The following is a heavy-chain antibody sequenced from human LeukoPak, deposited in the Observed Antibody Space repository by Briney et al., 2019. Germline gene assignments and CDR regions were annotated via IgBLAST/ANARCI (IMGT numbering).Heavy chain of an antibody. CDR2: IYHSGST. CDR1: GYSISSGYY. CDR3: ARSRSDYDFWSGYPFFDY. D-gene: IGHD3-3*01. V-gene: IGHV4-38-2*02. Sequence: SETLSLTCTVSGYSISSGYYWGWIRQPPGKGLEWIGSIYHSGSTYYNPSLKSRVTISVDTSKNQFSLKLSSVTAADTAVYYCARSRSDYDFWSGYPFFDYWGQGTLVTVSS. J-gene: IGHJ4*02.